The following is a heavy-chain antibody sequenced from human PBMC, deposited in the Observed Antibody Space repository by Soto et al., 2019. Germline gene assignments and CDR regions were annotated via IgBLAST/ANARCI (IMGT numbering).Heavy chain of an antibody. J-gene: IGHJ4*02. CDR3: ATDLRRVSYYFDY. Sequence: EVQLLESGGGLVQPGGSLRLSCAASGFTFSSYAMSWVRQAPGKGLEWVSAISGSGGSTYYADSVKGRFTISRDNSKNTLYLQMNSLRAEDTAVYYCATDLRRVSYYFDYWCQGTLVTVSS. V-gene: IGHV3-23*01. CDR2: ISGSGGST. CDR1: GFTFSSYA. D-gene: IGHD1-26*01.